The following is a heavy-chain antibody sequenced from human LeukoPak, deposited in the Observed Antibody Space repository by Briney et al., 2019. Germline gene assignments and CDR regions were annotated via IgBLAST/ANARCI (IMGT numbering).Heavy chain of an antibody. J-gene: IGHJ1*01. CDR2: ISYSGST. D-gene: IGHD3-10*01. V-gene: IGHV4-39*01. CDR1: GGSISSNVDY. Sequence: SETLSLTCTVSGGSISSNVDYWGWIRQPPGKGLEWIGSISYSGSTYYNPTLKTRVTMSVDTSKNQFSLKLNSVTAADTAVYYCARVDYGSGSYYPTEYFQHWGQGTLVTVSS. CDR3: ARVDYGSGSYYPTEYFQH.